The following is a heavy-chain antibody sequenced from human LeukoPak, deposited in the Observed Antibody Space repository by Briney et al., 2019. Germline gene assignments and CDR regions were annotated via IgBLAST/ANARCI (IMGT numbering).Heavy chain of an antibody. CDR1: GGSISSGSYY. D-gene: IGHD3-22*01. CDR3: AREEATYYYDSSGFGD. CDR2: IYTSGST. Sequence: PSQTLSLTCTVSGGSISSGSYYWGWIRQPAGKGLEWIGRIYTSGSTNYNPSLKSRVTISVDTSRNQFSLKLSSVTAADTAVYYCAREEATYYYDSSGFGDWGQGTLVTVSS. J-gene: IGHJ4*02. V-gene: IGHV4-61*02.